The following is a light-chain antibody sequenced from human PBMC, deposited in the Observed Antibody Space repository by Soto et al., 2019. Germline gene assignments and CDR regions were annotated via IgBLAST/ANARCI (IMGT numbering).Light chain of an antibody. CDR1: SSNIGNNP. J-gene: IGLJ2*01. V-gene: IGLV1-44*01. CDR2: SND. Sequence: QTVVTQPPSASGTPGQRVTISCSGSSSNIGNNPVNWYQQLPGSAPKLLIYSNDQRPSGVPNRFSGSKSGTSASLAISGLQSEDEADYFCAAWDDSLSGPVFGGGTKVTVL. CDR3: AAWDDSLSGPV.